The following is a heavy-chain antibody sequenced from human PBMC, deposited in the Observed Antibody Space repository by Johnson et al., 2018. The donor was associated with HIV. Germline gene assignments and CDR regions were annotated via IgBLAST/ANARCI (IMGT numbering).Heavy chain of an antibody. J-gene: IGHJ3*02. D-gene: IGHD6-6*01. CDR3: AKERNWSAYASASPGAFDM. CDR2: ITGSGGSR. V-gene: IGHV3-23*04. CDR1: TFTFSNYA. Sequence: VLLVESGGGLVQPGGSLRLSCAASTFTFSNYAMNWVRQAPGKGLEWVSAITGSGGSRFYADSVKGRFTISRDNSKNTLYLQMSSLRAEDTAVYYCAKERNWSAYASASPGAFDMWGQGTMVTVSS.